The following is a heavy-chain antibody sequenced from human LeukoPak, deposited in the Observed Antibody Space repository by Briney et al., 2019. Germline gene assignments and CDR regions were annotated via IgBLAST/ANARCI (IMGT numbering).Heavy chain of an antibody. CDR1: GYIFAHNG. CDR2: ISAYNGDT. V-gene: IGHV1-18*01. CDR3: CWGSYRSLDY. Sequence: ASVKVSCKTSGYIFAHNGISWVRQAPGQGPEWMGWISAYNGDTNYAQNFQGRVTMTRDTSTSTVYMELRSLRSDDTAVYYCCWGSYRSLDYWGQGTLVTVSS. J-gene: IGHJ4*02. D-gene: IGHD3-16*02.